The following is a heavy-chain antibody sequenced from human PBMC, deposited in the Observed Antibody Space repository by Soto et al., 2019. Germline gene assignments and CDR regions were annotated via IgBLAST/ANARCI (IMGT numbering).Heavy chain of an antibody. Sequence: ASVKVSCKASGYTFTSYGISWLRQAPGQGLEWMGWISAYNGNTNYAQKLQGRVTMTTDTSTSTAYMELRSLRSDDTAVYYCARDPHSITYYYDSSGYRWFDPWGQGTLVTVSS. CDR2: ISAYNGNT. CDR3: ARDPHSITYYYDSSGYRWFDP. CDR1: GYTFTSYG. V-gene: IGHV1-18*01. D-gene: IGHD3-22*01. J-gene: IGHJ5*02.